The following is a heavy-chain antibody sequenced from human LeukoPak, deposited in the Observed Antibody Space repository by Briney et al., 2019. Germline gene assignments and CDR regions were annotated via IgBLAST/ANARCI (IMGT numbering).Heavy chain of an antibody. Sequence: GGSLRLSCSATGFTFSSYAMHWVRQAPGKGLEYVSAISSNGGSTYYADSVKGRFTISRDNSKNTLYLQMSSLRAEDTAVYYCVKDSIPSIVVVPASFGYWGQGTLVTVSS. CDR3: VKDSIPSIVVVPASFGY. J-gene: IGHJ4*02. V-gene: IGHV3-64D*06. CDR1: GFTFSSYA. CDR2: ISSNGGST. D-gene: IGHD2-2*01.